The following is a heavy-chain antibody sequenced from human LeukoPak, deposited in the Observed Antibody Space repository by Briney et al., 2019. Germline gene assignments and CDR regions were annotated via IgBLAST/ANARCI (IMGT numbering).Heavy chain of an antibody. CDR3: ARENVFGQAFDI. J-gene: IGHJ3*02. Sequence: PSETLSLACTVSGYSISSGYYWGWIRQPPGKGLEWTGSIDHSGSTYYNPSLKSRITISVDTSKNQFSLKLSSVTAADTAVYYCARENVFGQAFDIWGQGTMVTVSS. CDR1: GYSISSGYY. CDR2: IDHSGST. D-gene: IGHD3-10*01. V-gene: IGHV4-38-2*02.